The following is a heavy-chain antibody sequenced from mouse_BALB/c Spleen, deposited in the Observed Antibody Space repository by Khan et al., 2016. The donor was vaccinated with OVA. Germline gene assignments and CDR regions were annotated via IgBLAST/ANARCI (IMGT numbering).Heavy chain of an antibody. V-gene: IGHV2-6-5*01. D-gene: IGHD1-1*02. CDR2: IWGGGST. J-gene: IGHJ4*01. CDR3: AKGIWSYDFTLDY. CDR1: GFSLTDYG. Sequence: QVQLKQSGPGLVAPSQSLSITCTVSGFSLTDYGVSWIRQPPGKGLEWLGVIWGGGSTYYTSVLKSRLSISQDNSKSQVFLKMSSLQTDDTAIYCSAKGIWSYDFTLDYWGQGTSVTVSS.